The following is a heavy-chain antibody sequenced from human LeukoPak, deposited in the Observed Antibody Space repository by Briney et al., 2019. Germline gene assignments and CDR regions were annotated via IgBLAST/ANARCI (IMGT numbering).Heavy chain of an antibody. CDR3: AREGWQWLVHAFDI. CDR1: GASISNYY. D-gene: IGHD6-19*01. CDR2: IFYSGST. V-gene: IGHV4-59*12. Sequence: SETLSLTCTVSGASISNYYWSWIRQPPGKGLEWIGNIFYSGSTYYSPSLKSRVTISVDTSKNQFSLKLSSVTAADTAVYYCAREGWQWLVHAFDIWGQGTMVTVSS. J-gene: IGHJ3*02.